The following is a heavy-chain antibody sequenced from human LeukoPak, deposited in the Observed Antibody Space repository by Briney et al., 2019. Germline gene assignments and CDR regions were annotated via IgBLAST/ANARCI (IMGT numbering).Heavy chain of an antibody. D-gene: IGHD3-10*01. Sequence: SGPALVKPTQTLTLTCTFSGFSLSTRGMRVSWIRQPPGKALEWLARIDWDDDKFYSTSLKTRLTISKDTSKNQVVLTMTNMDPVDTATYYCARTDGGTAFDIWGQGTMVTVSS. CDR1: GFSLSTRGMR. CDR2: IDWDDDK. V-gene: IGHV2-70*04. CDR3: ARTDGGTAFDI. J-gene: IGHJ3*02.